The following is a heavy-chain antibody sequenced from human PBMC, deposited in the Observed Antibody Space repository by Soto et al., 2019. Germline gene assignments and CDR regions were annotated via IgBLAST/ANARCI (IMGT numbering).Heavy chain of an antibody. D-gene: IGHD1-26*01. J-gene: IGHJ4*02. V-gene: IGHV3-7*01. CDR1: GFTFSNYW. Sequence: GGSLRLSCAASGFTFSNYWMSWVRQAPGKGLEWVANIKKDGSENYYVGSVKGRFTISRDNAKNLLYLQMNSLRADDTAVYYCATGGATFDYWGQGTLVTVS. CDR3: ATGGATFDY. CDR2: IKKDGSEN.